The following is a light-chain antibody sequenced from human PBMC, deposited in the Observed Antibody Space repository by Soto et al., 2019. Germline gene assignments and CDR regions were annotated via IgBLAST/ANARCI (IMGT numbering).Light chain of an antibody. J-gene: IGLJ3*02. V-gene: IGLV2-14*03. CDR1: SGDVGFYDF. CDR2: GVT. Sequence: QSALTQPASMSGSPGQSITISCTGTSGDVGFYDFVSWYQQHPGKVPRLIIYGVTKRPSGVSHRFSGSKSGNTASLTISGLQVEDEADYYCASYTGSSTYLFGGGTKVTVL. CDR3: ASYTGSSTYL.